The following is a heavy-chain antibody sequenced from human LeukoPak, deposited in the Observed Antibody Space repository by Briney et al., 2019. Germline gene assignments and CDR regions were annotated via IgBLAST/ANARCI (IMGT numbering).Heavy chain of an antibody. CDR1: GFTFRSYG. V-gene: IGHV3-7*01. Sequence: GGSLRLSCEASGFTFRSYGMHWVRQAPGKGLEWVANIKQDGSEKYYVDSVKGRFTISRDNAKNTLYLHMNSLRAEDTAVYYCARGGRIQLERRGYFDYWGQGTLVTVSS. J-gene: IGHJ4*02. CDR2: IKQDGSEK. D-gene: IGHD1-1*01. CDR3: ARGGRIQLERRGYFDY.